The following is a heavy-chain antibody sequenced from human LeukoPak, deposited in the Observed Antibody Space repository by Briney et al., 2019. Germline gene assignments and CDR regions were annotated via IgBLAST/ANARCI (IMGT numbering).Heavy chain of an antibody. CDR1: GGSFSGYY. D-gene: IGHD5-12*01. Sequence: PSETLSLTCAVYGGSFSGYYWSWIRQPPGKGLEWIGEINHSGSTNYNPSLKSRVTISVDTSKNQFSLKLSSVTAADTAVYYCARVRARGWLRFGDTFEIWGQGTMVTVSS. V-gene: IGHV4-34*01. CDR3: ARVRARGWLRFGDTFEI. J-gene: IGHJ3*02. CDR2: INHSGST.